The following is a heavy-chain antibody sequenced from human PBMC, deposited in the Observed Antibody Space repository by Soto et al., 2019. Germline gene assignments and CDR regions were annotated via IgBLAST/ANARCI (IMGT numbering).Heavy chain of an antibody. V-gene: IGHV3-23*01. D-gene: IGHD3-3*01. CDR2: ISGRGGST. Sequence: EVQVSESGGGLVQPGGSLRLSCAGSGFNFSNYAMNWVRQTPGKGLVWVSAISGRGGSTKHADSETGRFIISRDNSMNTLYLQMNSLRADDTAIYNCAKSDSSPIFGVVRYGMDVGGQGTTVTVPS. CDR1: GFNFSNYA. CDR3: AKSDSSPIFGVVRYGMDV. J-gene: IGHJ6*01.